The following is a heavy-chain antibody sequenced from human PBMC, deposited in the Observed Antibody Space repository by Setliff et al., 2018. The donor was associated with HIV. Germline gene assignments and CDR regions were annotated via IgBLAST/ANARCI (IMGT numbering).Heavy chain of an antibody. CDR2: IRYDGSKT. CDR1: GITFSDFG. V-gene: IGHV3-30*02. Sequence: GGSLRLSCEVSGITFSDFGMYWVRQAPGKGLEWVAMIRYDGSKTYYADSVQGRFTISRDTPSNTVYLQMNSLGAEDTALYYCAEDSEAVAVKYYYMDVWGRGTTVTVSS. J-gene: IGHJ6*03. D-gene: IGHD6-19*01. CDR3: AEDSEAVAVKYYYMDV.